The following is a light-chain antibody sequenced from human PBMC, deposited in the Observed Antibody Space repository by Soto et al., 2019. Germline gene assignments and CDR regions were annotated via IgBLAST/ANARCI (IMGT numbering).Light chain of an antibody. Sequence: EVVMTQSPATLSVSPGERATLSCRASQSVGTDLAWYQQIPGQTPRLLMYGASTRATGVPASFSGTGSGTEFTLTISSLQSEDFAVYYCQQYDNWPWTFGQGTKVEIK. CDR2: GAS. CDR3: QQYDNWPWT. CDR1: QSVGTD. J-gene: IGKJ1*01. V-gene: IGKV3-15*01.